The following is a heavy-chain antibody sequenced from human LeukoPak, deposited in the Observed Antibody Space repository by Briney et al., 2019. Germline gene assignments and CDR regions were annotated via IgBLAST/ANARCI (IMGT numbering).Heavy chain of an antibody. CDR2: ISYDGSNK. CDR3: AKDEIGAVAGLIDY. CDR1: GXTFSSYG. Sequence: PGRSLRLSCAASGXTFSSYGMYWVRQAPGKGLESVALISYDGSNKYYADSVKGRFTISRDNSKNTLYLQMNSLRAEDTAVYYCAKDEIGAVAGLIDYWGQGTLVTVSS. J-gene: IGHJ4*02. D-gene: IGHD6-19*01. V-gene: IGHV3-30*18.